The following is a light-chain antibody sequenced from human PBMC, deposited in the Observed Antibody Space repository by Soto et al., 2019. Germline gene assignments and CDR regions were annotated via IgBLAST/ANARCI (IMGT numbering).Light chain of an antibody. V-gene: IGKV4-1*01. CDR2: WAP. CDR3: QQYFTTPWT. J-gene: IGKJ1*01. Sequence: DIVMTQSPDSLAVSLGERATINCKSSQSVLYSSNNKNYLAWYQQKLGQPPKLLIYWAPTRGSGVPDRFSGSGSGTDFTLTISSLQAEDVAVYYCQQYFTTPWTFGQGPKVEIK. CDR1: QSVLYSSNNKNY.